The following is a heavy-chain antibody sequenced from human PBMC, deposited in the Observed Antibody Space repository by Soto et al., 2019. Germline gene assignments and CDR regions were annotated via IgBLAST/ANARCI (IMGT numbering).Heavy chain of an antibody. CDR2: ISAYNGNT. CDR3: ARGVGSGSYYNQYSWFDP. CDR1: GYTFTNYG. D-gene: IGHD3-10*01. J-gene: IGHJ5*02. Sequence: QVQLVQSGAEVKKPGASVKVSCKASGYTFTNYGISWVRQAPGQGRGWMGWISAYNGNTMSAQKLQGRVTMTTDTTTSTSYMEQRSLRADATAVYYCARGVGSGSYYNQYSWFDPWGQGTLVSVSS. V-gene: IGHV1-18*01.